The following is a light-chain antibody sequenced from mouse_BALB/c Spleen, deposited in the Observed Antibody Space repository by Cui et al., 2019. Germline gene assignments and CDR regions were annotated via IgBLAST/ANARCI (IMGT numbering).Light chain of an antibody. V-gene: IGKV11-125*01. CDR3: QQGQSYPWT. Sequence: QMNQSLSSLSASFGDTITITCHASQNINVWLSWYQQKPGNIPKLLIYKASNLHTGVPSRFSGSGSGTGFTLTISSLQPEDIATYYCQQGQSYPWTFGGGTKLEIK. CDR1: QNINVW. CDR2: KAS. J-gene: IGKJ1*01.